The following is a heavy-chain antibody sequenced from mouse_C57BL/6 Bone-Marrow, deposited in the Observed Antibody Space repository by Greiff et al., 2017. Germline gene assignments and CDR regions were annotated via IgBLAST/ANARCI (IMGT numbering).Heavy chain of an antibody. Sequence: EESGPGLVKPSQSLSLTCSVTGYSITSGYYWNWIRQFPGNKLEWMGYISYDGSNNYNPSLKNRISITRDTSKNQFFLKLNSVTTEDTATYYCARDGLRGYFDVWGTGTTVTVSS. CDR1: GYSITSGYY. CDR2: ISYDGSN. CDR3: ARDGLRGYFDV. J-gene: IGHJ1*03. D-gene: IGHD1-1*01. V-gene: IGHV3-6*01.